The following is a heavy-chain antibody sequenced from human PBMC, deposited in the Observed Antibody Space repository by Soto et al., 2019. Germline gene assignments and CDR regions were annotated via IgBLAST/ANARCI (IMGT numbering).Heavy chain of an antibody. CDR1: GGSVTSINYY. J-gene: IGHJ6*02. CDR3: ARSIRGPRRFNGMDV. CDR2: IERDDDDK. Sequence: TLSLTCTVSGGSVTSINYYWSWIRQHPGKALEWLALIERDDDDKYYSTSLKTRLTISKDTRQNQVVLTMANMDPADTGTYYCARSIRGPRRFNGMDVWGQGTTVTVSS. D-gene: IGHD1-20*01. V-gene: IGHV2-70*13.